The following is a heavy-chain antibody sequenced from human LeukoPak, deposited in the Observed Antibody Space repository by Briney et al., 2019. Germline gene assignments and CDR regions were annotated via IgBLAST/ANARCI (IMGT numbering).Heavy chain of an antibody. J-gene: IGHJ3*02. CDR2: INHSGST. CDR1: GGSFSGYY. CDR3: ARLGYYDFWSGYPDAFDI. V-gene: IGHV4-34*01. Sequence: PSETLSLTCAVYGGSFSGYYWSWIRQPPGKGLEWIGEINHSGSTNYNPSLKSRVTISVDTSKNQFSLKLSSVTAADTAVYYCARLGYYDFWSGYPDAFDIWGQGTMVTVSS. D-gene: IGHD3-3*01.